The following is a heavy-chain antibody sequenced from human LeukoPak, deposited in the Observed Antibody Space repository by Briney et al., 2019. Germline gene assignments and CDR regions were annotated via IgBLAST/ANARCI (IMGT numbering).Heavy chain of an antibody. CDR3: ARDVPNSGYDWGRSYFDY. Sequence: ASVKVSCKASGYTFSSYGFSWVRQAPGQGLEWMGWISAYNGNTNYAQKLQGRVTMTRDTSTSTVYMELRSLTSDDTAVYYCARDVPNSGYDWGRSYFDYWGQGTLVTVSS. V-gene: IGHV1-18*01. CDR1: GYTFSSYG. D-gene: IGHD5-12*01. CDR2: ISAYNGNT. J-gene: IGHJ4*02.